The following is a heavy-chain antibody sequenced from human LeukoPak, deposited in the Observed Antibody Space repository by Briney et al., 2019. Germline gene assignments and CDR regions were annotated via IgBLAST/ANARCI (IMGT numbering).Heavy chain of an antibody. CDR3: AKYSSRALDS. J-gene: IGHJ4*02. Sequence: GSLRLSCVASGFTFSGAWMSWVRRAPGKGLEWVGHISQDGSQRSYVASVEGRFTMSRDNPKNSLFLQMNSLRAEDTGVYFCAKYSSRALDSWGQGTLVTVS. CDR2: ISQDGSQR. V-gene: IGHV3-7*01. CDR1: GFTFSGAW. D-gene: IGHD2-15*01.